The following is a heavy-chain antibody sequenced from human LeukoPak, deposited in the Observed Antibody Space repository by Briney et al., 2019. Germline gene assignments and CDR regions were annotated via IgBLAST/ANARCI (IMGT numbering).Heavy chain of an antibody. CDR1: GYTFTGYY. CDR3: ARGREVAGTVGY. J-gene: IGHJ4*02. V-gene: IGHV1-2*02. CDR2: INTISGGT. Sequence: ASVKVSCKASGYTFTGYYMHWVRQAPGQGLEWIGWINTISGGTNYAQKFQGRVTMTRDTSISTAYMELSRLTSDDTAVYYCARGREVAGTVGYWGQGTLVTVSS. D-gene: IGHD6-19*01.